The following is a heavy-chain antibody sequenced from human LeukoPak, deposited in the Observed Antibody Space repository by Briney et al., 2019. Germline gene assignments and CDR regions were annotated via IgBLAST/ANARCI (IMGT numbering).Heavy chain of an antibody. Sequence: GGSLRLSCGASGITFNNYWLHWVRQAPGKGLVWVSRVDTDGSGTIYADSVKGRFTVSRDNAKNTLYLQMISLRAEDTAVYYCARGGYSSGLDYWGQGILVTVSS. CDR3: ARGGYSSGLDY. V-gene: IGHV3-74*01. CDR2: VDTDGSGT. D-gene: IGHD6-19*01. J-gene: IGHJ4*02. CDR1: GITFNNYW.